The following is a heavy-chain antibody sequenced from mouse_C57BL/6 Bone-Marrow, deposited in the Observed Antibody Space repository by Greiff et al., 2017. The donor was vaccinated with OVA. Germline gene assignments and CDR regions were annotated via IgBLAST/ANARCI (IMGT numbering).Heavy chain of an antibody. V-gene: IGHV1-55*01. CDR1: GYTFTSYW. J-gene: IGHJ4*01. D-gene: IGHD3-2*01. CDR3: ARGPRGPRQLYAMDY. Sequence: QVQLKQPGAELVKPGASVKMSCKASGYTFTSYWITWVKQRPGQGLEWIGDIYPGSGSTNYNEKFKSKATLTVDTSSSTAYMQLSSLTSEDSAVYYCARGPRGPRQLYAMDYWGQGTSVTVSS. CDR2: IYPGSGST.